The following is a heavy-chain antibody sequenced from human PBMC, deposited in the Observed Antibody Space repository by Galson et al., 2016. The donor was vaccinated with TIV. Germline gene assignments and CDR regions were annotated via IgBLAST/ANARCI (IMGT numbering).Heavy chain of an antibody. J-gene: IGHJ4*02. D-gene: IGHD1-26*01. CDR1: GGTFRRYS. CDR2: IIPMLGMT. V-gene: IGHV1-69*02. Sequence: SVKVSCKASGGTFRRYSISWVRQAPGQGLEWMGRIIPMLGMTNYAQRFQGRVTITADEFTSTAYMEMSGLRVGDTAMYYCATPGEMTSGSEGGGLAHWVQGTLVTVSS. CDR3: ATPGEMTSGSEGGGLAH.